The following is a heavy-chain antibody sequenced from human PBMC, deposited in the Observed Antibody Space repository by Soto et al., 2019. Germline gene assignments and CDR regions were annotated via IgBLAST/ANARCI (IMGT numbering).Heavy chain of an antibody. CDR3: ARQPITKVRGVFYYYCGMDV. J-gene: IGHJ6*02. CDR2: IYPGYSDT. CDR1: GYSFTSYW. Sequence: GDSLKISCKGSGYSFTSYWIGWVSQMPGKSLEWMGIIYPGYSDTRYSPSFQGQVTISADKSISTAYLQWSSLKASDTAMYYCARQPITKVRGVFYYYCGMDVWGQVTTVTVSS. V-gene: IGHV5-51*01. D-gene: IGHD3-10*01.